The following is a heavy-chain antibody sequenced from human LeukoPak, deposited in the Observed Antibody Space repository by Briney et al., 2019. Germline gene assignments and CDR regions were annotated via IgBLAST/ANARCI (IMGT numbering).Heavy chain of an antibody. V-gene: IGHV5-10-1*01. Sequence: GESLKISCKGTGYSFTSYWITWVRQMPGKGLEWMGIIAPSDSYTNYSPSFQGHVTISADKSITTACLQWSSLKASDTAMYYCARRDSRGYSVPPDYWGQGTLVTVSS. CDR1: GYSFTSYW. J-gene: IGHJ4*02. CDR3: ARRDSRGYSVPPDY. D-gene: IGHD3-22*01. CDR2: IAPSDSYT.